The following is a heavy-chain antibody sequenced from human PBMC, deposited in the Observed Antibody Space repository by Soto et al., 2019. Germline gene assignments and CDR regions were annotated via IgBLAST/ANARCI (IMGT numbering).Heavy chain of an antibody. Sequence: SETLSLTCTVSGGSISSGDYYWSWIRQPPGKGLEWIGYIYYSGSTYYNPSLKSRVTISVDTSKNQFSLKLSSVTAADTAVYYCARHLYYYDSSGVLRYFDYWGQGTLVTVSS. D-gene: IGHD3-22*01. CDR1: GGSISSGDYY. V-gene: IGHV4-30-4*01. J-gene: IGHJ4*02. CDR2: IYYSGST. CDR3: ARHLYYYDSSGVLRYFDY.